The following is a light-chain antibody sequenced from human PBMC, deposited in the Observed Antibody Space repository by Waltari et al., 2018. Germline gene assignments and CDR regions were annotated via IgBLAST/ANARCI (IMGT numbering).Light chain of an antibody. CDR3: QHHNNWPPRWT. V-gene: IGKV3-15*01. Sequence: EIVMTQSPATLSVSPGERATLSCRASQSVSSNVAWYQQKPGQAPRLLIYGASTRATGVPARFSGSGSGPEYTLTISSLQSEDFAVYYCQHHNNWPPRWTFGQGTKVEIK. CDR1: QSVSSN. J-gene: IGKJ1*01. CDR2: GAS.